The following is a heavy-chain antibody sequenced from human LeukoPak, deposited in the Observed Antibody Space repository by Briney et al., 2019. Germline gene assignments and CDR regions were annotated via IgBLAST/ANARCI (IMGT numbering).Heavy chain of an antibody. J-gene: IGHJ5*02. Sequence: GASVKVSCKASGYTFTSYYMHWVRQAPGQGLEWMGLINPSGSSTSHAQKFQGRLSLTRDMSTSTDYMELSSLRSEDTAVYYCARDNSVGDTAWWFDPWGQGTLVTVSS. CDR1: GYTFTSYY. CDR3: ARDNSVGDTAWWFDP. V-gene: IGHV1-46*01. D-gene: IGHD1-26*01. CDR2: INPSGSST.